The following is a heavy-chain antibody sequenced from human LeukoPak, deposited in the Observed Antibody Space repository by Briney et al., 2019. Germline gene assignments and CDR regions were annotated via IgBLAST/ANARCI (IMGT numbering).Heavy chain of an antibody. Sequence: GGSLRLSCVASGFTFTDHPMNWVRQAPGKGLEWVSVISGSGGLTYYADSVKGRFTISRDNSKNTLYLQMNSLRADDTAVYYCARDLRRDCSTTTCYAFDYWGQGTLVTVSS. CDR1: GFTFTDHP. CDR2: ISGSGGLT. V-gene: IGHV3-23*01. CDR3: ARDLRRDCSTTTCYAFDY. D-gene: IGHD2-2*01. J-gene: IGHJ4*02.